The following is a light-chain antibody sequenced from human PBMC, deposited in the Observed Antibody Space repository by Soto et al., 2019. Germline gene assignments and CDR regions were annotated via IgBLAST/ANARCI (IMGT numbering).Light chain of an antibody. Sequence: IVLTQSPATLSLSPGERATLSCRASQSVSSYLAWYQQKPGQAPRLLIYDASNRATGIPARFSGCGSGTDFTLTISSLEPEAFAVYYCQQRSNWPRTFGQGTKLEIK. CDR3: QQRSNWPRT. V-gene: IGKV3-11*01. J-gene: IGKJ2*01. CDR2: DAS. CDR1: QSVSSY.